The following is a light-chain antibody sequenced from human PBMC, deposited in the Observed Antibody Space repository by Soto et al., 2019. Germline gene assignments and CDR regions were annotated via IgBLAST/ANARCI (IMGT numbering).Light chain of an antibody. J-gene: IGKJ4*01. Sequence: DIQMTQSPSTLSASVGDRVTITCRASKSISYWLAWYQQTPGKAPKLLIYKASSLESGVPSRFSGSGSGTEFTLTISSLQPDDFATYYCQQYNTYPLTFGGGTKVEIK. V-gene: IGKV1-5*03. CDR3: QQYNTYPLT. CDR2: KAS. CDR1: KSISYW.